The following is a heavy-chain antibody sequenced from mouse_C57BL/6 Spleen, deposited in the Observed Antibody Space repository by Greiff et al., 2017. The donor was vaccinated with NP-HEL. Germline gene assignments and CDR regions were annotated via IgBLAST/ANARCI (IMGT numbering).Heavy chain of an antibody. D-gene: IGHD2-5*01. Sequence: QVQLQQSGAELVRPGASVTLSCKASGYTFTDYEMHWVKQTPVHGLEWIGAIDPETGGTAYNQKFKGKAILTADKSSSTAYMELRSLTSEDSAVYYCTRSPSYYSNSYFDYWGQGTTLTVSS. V-gene: IGHV1-15*01. CDR1: GYTFTDYE. J-gene: IGHJ2*01. CDR2: IDPETGGT. CDR3: TRSPSYYSNSYFDY.